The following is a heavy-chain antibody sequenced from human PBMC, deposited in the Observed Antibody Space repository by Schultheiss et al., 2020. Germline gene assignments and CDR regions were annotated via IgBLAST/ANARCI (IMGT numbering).Heavy chain of an antibody. CDR1: GGTFSSYA. J-gene: IGHJ6*02. Sequence: SVKFSCKASGGTFSSYAISWVRQAPGQGLEWMGGIIPIFGTANYAQKFQGRVTITADESTSTAYMELSRLRSDDTAVYYCASGVPAAIYYYYGMDVWGQGTTVTVSS. D-gene: IGHD2-2*01. CDR3: ASGVPAAIYYYYGMDV. CDR2: IIPIFGTA. V-gene: IGHV1-69*13.